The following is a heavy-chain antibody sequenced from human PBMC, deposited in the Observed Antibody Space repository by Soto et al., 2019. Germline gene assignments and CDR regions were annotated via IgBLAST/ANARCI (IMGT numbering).Heavy chain of an antibody. D-gene: IGHD6-19*01. J-gene: IGHJ6*02. CDR3: AKDSPPGGSGWYYYYYYGMDV. CDR1: GFTFSSSS. Sequence: GGSLRLSCAASGFTFSSSSMNWVRQAPGKGLEWVSSISSSSSYIYYADSVKGRFTISRDNAKNSLYLQMNSLRAEDTAVYYCAKDSPPGGSGWYYYYYYGMDVWGQGTTVTVSS. V-gene: IGHV3-21*04. CDR2: ISSSSSYI.